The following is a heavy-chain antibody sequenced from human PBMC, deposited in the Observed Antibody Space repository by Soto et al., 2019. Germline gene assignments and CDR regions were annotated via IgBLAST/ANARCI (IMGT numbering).Heavy chain of an antibody. Sequence: SETLSLTCTVSGGSISSGGYYWSWIRQHPGKGLEWIGYIYYSGSTYYNPSLKSRVTISVDTSKNQFSLKLSSVTAADTAVYYCERGRVGATTFDYWGQGTLVTVSS. CDR2: IYYSGST. J-gene: IGHJ4*02. CDR1: GGSISSGGYY. CDR3: ERGRVGATTFDY. V-gene: IGHV4-31*03. D-gene: IGHD1-26*01.